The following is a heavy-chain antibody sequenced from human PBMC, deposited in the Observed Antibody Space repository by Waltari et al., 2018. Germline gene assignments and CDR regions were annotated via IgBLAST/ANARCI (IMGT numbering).Heavy chain of an antibody. CDR1: GGTFSSYA. D-gene: IGHD3-9*01. V-gene: IGHV1-69*01. J-gene: IGHJ3*02. CDR2: IIPIFGTA. Sequence: QVQLVQSGAEVKKPGSSVKVSCKASGGTFSSYAISWVRQAPGQGLEWMGGIIPIFGTANYAQKFQGRVTITADESTSTAYMELSSLRSEDTAVYYCARGYRAYYDILRSAFDIWGQGTMVTVSS. CDR3: ARGYRAYYDILRSAFDI.